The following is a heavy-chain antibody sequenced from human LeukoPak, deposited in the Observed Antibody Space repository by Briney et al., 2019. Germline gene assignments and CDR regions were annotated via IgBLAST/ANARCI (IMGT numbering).Heavy chain of an antibody. CDR1: GYTFTGYY. D-gene: IGHD5-12*01. CDR2: INPNSGGT. J-gene: IGHJ4*02. V-gene: IGHV1-2*02. Sequence: ASVKVSCKASGYTFTGYYMHWVRQAPGQGLEWMGWINPNSGGTNYAQKFQGRVTMTRDTSISTAYMELSRLRSDDTAVYYCARPSGYSGYDRDFDYWGQGTLVTVSS. CDR3: ARPSGYSGYDRDFDY.